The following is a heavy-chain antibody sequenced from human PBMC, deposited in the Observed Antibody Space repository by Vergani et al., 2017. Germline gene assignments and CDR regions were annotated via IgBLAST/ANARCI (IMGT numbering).Heavy chain of an antibody. CDR1: GFSLSTSGVG. Sequence: QITLKESGPTLVKTTQTLTLTCTFSGFSLSTSGVGVGWIRQPPGKALEWLALIYWNDDKRYSPSLKSRLTITKDTSKNQVVLTMTNMDPVDTATYYCARSYYDFWSGSVDYWGQGTLVTVSS. D-gene: IGHD3-3*01. CDR3: ARSYYDFWSGSVDY. V-gene: IGHV2-5*01. CDR2: IYWNDDK. J-gene: IGHJ4*02.